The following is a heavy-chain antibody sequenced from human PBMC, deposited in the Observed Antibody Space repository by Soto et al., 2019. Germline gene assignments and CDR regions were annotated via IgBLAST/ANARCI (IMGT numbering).Heavy chain of an antibody. CDR1: GFTFSSYW. V-gene: IGHV3-74*01. CDR3: ARVGVGAYHFDD. D-gene: IGHD1-26*01. CDR2: INSDGSTT. Sequence: EVQLVESGGGLVQPGGSLRLSCAASGFTFSSYWMHWVRQAPGKGLVWVSRINSDGSTTSYADSVKGRFAISRDNAKNTLYLQMNSLRAVDTAVYSCARVGVGAYHFDDWGQGTVVTVPS. J-gene: IGHJ4*02.